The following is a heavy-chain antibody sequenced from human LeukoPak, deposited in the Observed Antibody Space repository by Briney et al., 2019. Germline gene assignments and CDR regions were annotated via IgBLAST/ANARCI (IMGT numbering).Heavy chain of an antibody. CDR1: GFTFSSYE. D-gene: IGHD1-26*01. CDR3: ARGAGGSYNGAFDI. CDR2: ISTSGSTI. V-gene: IGHV3-48*03. J-gene: IGHJ3*02. Sequence: PGGSLRLSCAASGFTFSSYEMNWVRQAPGKGLDWVSYISTSGSTIYYADSVKGRFTISRDNAKNSLYLQMNSLRAEDTALYYCARGAGGSYNGAFDIWGQGTMVTVSS.